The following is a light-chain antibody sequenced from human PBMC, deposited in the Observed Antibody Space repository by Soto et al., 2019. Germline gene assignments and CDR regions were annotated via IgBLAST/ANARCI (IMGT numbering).Light chain of an antibody. J-gene: IGKJ1*01. CDR3: QQYNNWPRT. CDR1: QSISTY. CDR2: GAS. V-gene: IGKV3-15*01. Sequence: EIVLTQSPATLSLSPGERATLSCRASQSISTYLAWYQQKPGQAPRLLIYGASTRATGIPVRFSGSGSGTEFTLTISSLQSEDFAVYYCQQYNNWPRTFGQGTK.